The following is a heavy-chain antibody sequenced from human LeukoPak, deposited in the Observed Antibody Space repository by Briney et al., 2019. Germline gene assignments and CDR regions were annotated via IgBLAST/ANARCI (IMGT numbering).Heavy chain of an antibody. CDR2: IYYSGST. V-gene: IGHV4-39*01. CDR1: RGSINSRSDY. D-gene: IGHD4/OR15-4a*01. CDR3: ARRPGEYGGNDFDY. J-gene: IGHJ4*02. Sequence: SETQSLTCTVSRGSINSRSDYWRWIRQPPGKGLECIGSIYYSGSTHYNPSLKSRVTMSIDTSKNQFYLRLSSVTGADTAVYYCARRPGEYGGNDFDYWGQGTLVTVSS.